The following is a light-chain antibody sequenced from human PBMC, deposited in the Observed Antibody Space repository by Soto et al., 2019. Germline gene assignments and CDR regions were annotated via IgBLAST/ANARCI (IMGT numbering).Light chain of an antibody. J-gene: IGKJ1*01. CDR2: KAS. Sequence: DIQMTQSPSTLSVSVGDRFAITCRASQTISSWLAWYQQKPGKAPKLLIYKASTLKSGVPSRFSGSGSGTEFTLTISSLQPDDFATYYCQQYNSYWTFGQGTKVDIK. CDR3: QQYNSYWT. CDR1: QTISSW. V-gene: IGKV1-5*03.